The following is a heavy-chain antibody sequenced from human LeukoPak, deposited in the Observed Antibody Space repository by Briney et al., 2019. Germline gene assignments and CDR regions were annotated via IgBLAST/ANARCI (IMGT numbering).Heavy chain of an antibody. CDR2: IYPGDSDT. CDR1: GYSFTSYW. Sequence: GESLKISXKGSGYSFTSYWIGWVRQMPGKGLEWMGIIYPGDSDTRYSPSFQGQVTISADKSISTAYLQWSSLKASDTAMYYCAGPVVAVTDAFDIWGQGTMVTVSS. V-gene: IGHV5-51*01. D-gene: IGHD2-15*01. CDR3: AGPVVAVTDAFDI. J-gene: IGHJ3*02.